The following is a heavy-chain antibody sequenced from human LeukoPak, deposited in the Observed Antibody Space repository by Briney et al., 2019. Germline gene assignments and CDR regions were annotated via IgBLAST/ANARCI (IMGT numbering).Heavy chain of an antibody. V-gene: IGHV1-69*05. J-gene: IGHJ6*04. Sequence: KVSCKASGGTFSSYAISWVRQAPGQGLEWMGRIIPIFGTANYAQKFQGRVTTTTDESTSTAYMELSSLRSEDTAVYYCARGQGIIAVALDVWGKGTTVTVSS. CDR3: ARGQGIIAVALDV. CDR1: GGTFSSYA. D-gene: IGHD6-19*01. CDR2: IIPIFGTA.